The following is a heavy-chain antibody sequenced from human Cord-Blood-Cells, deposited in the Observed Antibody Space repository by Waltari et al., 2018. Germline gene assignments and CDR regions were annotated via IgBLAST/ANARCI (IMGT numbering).Heavy chain of an antibody. J-gene: IGHJ5*02. D-gene: IGHD3-16*02. CDR2: INPNSGGT. CDR3: ARGIDFMITFGGVIANWFDP. V-gene: IGHV1-2*02. Sequence: QVQLVQSGAEVKKPGASVKVSCKASGYTFTGYYMHWVRKAPGQGLEWMGWINPNSGGTHDAQKFQGRVTMTRDTAISTAYMERSRLTADDTAVYYCARGIDFMITFGGVIANWFDPWGQGTLVTVSS. CDR1: GYTFTGYY.